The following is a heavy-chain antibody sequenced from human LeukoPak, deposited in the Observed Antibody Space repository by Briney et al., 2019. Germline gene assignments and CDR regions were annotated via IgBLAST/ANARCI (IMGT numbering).Heavy chain of an antibody. Sequence: GGSLRLSCAASGFTFSDYYMSWIRQAPGKGLEWVSYISSSGSTIYYADSVKGRFTISRDNSKNTLYLQMNSLRAEDTAVYHCAKDRRSYSSGWPPFDYWGQGALVTVSS. J-gene: IGHJ4*02. CDR3: AKDRRSYSSGWPPFDY. CDR1: GFTFSDYY. D-gene: IGHD6-19*01. V-gene: IGHV3-11*04. CDR2: ISSSGSTI.